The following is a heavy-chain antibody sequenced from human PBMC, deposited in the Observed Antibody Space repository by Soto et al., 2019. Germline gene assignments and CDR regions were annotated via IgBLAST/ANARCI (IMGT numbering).Heavy chain of an antibody. Sequence: SVKVSCKASGCTFSSYAISWVRQAPGQGLEWMGGIIPIFGTANYAQKFQGRVTITADESTSTAYMELSSLRSEDTAVYYCARVCPDSSGWYSNWLDPGGQRTRVTVS. CDR2: IIPIFGTA. CDR1: GCTFSSYA. CDR3: ARVCPDSSGWYSNWLDP. V-gene: IGHV1-69*13. J-gene: IGHJ5*02. D-gene: IGHD6-19*01.